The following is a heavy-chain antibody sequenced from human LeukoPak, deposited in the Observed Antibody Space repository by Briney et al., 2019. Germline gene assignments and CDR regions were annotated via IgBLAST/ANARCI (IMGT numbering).Heavy chain of an antibody. CDR3: ARASHYYDSSGYGDY. V-gene: IGHV1-69*04. CDR2: IIPILGIA. CDR1: GYTFTSYG. J-gene: IGHJ4*02. Sequence: SVKVSCKASGYTFTSYGISWVRQAPGQGLEWMGRIIPILGIANYAQKFQGRVTITADKSTSTAYMELSSLRSEDTAVYYCARASHYYDSSGYGDYWGQGTLVTVSS. D-gene: IGHD3-22*01.